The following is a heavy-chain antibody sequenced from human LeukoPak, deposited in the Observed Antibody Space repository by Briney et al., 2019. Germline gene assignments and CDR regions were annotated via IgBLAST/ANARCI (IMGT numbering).Heavy chain of an antibody. V-gene: IGHV1-2*02. CDR3: APTAEAYTSWWKV. D-gene: IGHD2-2*01. J-gene: IGHJ4*02. CDR2: INPDSGFT. CDR1: GYTFIDDY. Sequence: ASVKVSCKASGYTFIDDYMHWVRQAPGQGLEFMGWINPDSGFTNYAQKFQGRVTMTRDTSISTAYLEVRSLTPDDTAVYYCAPTAEAYTSWWKVWGQGTLVTVSS.